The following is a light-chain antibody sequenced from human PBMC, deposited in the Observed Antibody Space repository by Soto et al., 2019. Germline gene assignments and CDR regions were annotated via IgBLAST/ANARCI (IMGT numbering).Light chain of an antibody. CDR2: EVS. J-gene: IGLJ1*01. Sequence: QSALTQPASVSGSPGQSITISCTGTSRDVGGYKYVSWYQQHPGKAPKLMIFEVSNRPSGVSNRFSGSKSGNTASLTISGLQAEDEADYYCFSYTITSGLVFGTGTKVTVL. CDR3: FSYTITSGLV. V-gene: IGLV2-14*01. CDR1: SRDVGGYKY.